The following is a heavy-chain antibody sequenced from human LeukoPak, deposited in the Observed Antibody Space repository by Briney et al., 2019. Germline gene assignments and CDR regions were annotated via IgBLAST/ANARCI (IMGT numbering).Heavy chain of an antibody. V-gene: IGHV3-33*01. CDR1: GFTFSSYG. Sequence: PGGSLRLSCAASGFTFSSYGMHWVRQAPGKGLEWVAVIWYDGSNKYYADSVKGRFTISRDNSKNTLYLQMNSLRAEDTAVYYCARDIDGSRFDYWGQGTLVTVSS. J-gene: IGHJ4*02. CDR2: IWYDGSNK. CDR3: ARDIDGSRFDY. D-gene: IGHD6-25*01.